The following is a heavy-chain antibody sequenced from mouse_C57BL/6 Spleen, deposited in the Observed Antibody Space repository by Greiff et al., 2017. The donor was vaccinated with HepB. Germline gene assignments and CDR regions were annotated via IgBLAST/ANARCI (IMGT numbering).Heavy chain of an antibody. J-gene: IGHJ3*01. V-gene: IGHV3-6*01. D-gene: IGHD1-1*02. Sequence: EVKLVESGPGLVKPSQSLSLTCSVTGYSITSGYYWNWIRQFPGNKLEWMGYISYDGSNNYNPSLKNRISITRDTSKNQFFLKLNSVTTEDTATYYCARGEGGSFAYWCQGTLVTVSA. CDR3: ARGEGGSFAY. CDR1: GYSITSGYY. CDR2: ISYDGSN.